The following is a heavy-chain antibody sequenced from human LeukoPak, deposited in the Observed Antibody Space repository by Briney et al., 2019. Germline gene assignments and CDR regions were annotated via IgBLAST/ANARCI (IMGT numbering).Heavy chain of an antibody. CDR3: ARDSRSIFGVVITIGGFDY. CDR2: ISAYNGNT. J-gene: IGHJ4*02. V-gene: IGHV1-18*01. CDR1: GYTFTSYG. D-gene: IGHD3-3*01. Sequence: GASVKVSCKASGYTFTSYGISWVRQAPGQGLEWMGWISAYNGNTSYAQKLQGRVTMTTDTSTSTAYMELRSLRSDDTAVYYCARDSRSIFGVVITIGGFDYWGQGTLVTVSS.